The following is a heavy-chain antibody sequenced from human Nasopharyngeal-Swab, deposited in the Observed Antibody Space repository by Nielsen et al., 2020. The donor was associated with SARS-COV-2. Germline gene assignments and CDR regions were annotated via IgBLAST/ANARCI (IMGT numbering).Heavy chain of an antibody. V-gene: IGHV1-18*01. CDR1: GYTFTSYG. CDR2: ISAYNGNT. D-gene: IGHD5-18*01. J-gene: IGHJ4*02. CDR3: ARDPPLLESGYSYGFPRFDY. Sequence: ASVKVSCKASGYTFTSYGISWVRQAPGQGLEWMGWISAYNGNTNYAQKLQGRVIMTTDTSTSTAYMELRSLRSDDTAVYYCARDPPLLESGYSYGFPRFDYWGQGTLVTVSS.